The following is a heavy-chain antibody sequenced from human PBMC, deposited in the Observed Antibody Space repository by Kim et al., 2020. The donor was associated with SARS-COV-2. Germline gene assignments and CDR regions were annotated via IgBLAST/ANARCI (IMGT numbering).Heavy chain of an antibody. CDR1: GFSGFTLSTYY. CDR3: ASGYGWLVHS. CDR2: IKQDGSVT. J-gene: IGHJ5*01. D-gene: IGHD6-19*01. V-gene: IGHV3-7*03. Sequence: GGSLRLSCEASGFSGFTLSTYYMTWVRHAPGKGLEWVANIKQDGSVTLYLVSVKGRFTISRDNSKNSLYLQMNSLRGEDTALYFCASGYGWLVHSWGHGTLVTVSS.